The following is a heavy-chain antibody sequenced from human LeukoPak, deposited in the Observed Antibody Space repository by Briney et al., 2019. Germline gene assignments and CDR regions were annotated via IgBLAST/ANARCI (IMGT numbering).Heavy chain of an antibody. CDR3: AKSRDGYNLFDY. CDR1: GFIFSTYS. J-gene: IGHJ4*02. CDR2: ISTTSTTI. Sequence: QPGGSLRLSCAASGFIFSTYSMDWVRQAPGKGLEWVSHISTTSTTIYYADSVKGRFTISRDNAKNSLYLQMNSLRAEDTAVYYCAKSRDGYNLFDYWGQGTLVTVSS. D-gene: IGHD5-24*01. V-gene: IGHV3-48*01.